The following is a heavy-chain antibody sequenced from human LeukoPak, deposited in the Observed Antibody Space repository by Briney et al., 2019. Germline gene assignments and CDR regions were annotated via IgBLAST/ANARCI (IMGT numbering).Heavy chain of an antibody. V-gene: IGHV3-33*01. CDR1: GFTFSSYV. CDR3: ARDLTGVFDY. Sequence: GRSLRLSCAASGFTFSSYVMHWVRQAPGKGLEWVAVIWYDGSNKYYADSVKGRFTISRGNSKNTLYLQMNSLRAEDTAVYYCARDLTGVFDYWGQGTLVTVSS. CDR2: IWYDGSNK. J-gene: IGHJ4*02. D-gene: IGHD7-27*01.